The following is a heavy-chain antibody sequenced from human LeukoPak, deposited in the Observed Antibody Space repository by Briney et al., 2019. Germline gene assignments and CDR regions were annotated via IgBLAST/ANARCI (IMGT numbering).Heavy chain of an antibody. CDR2: IYFSGST. V-gene: IGHV4-39*01. Sequence: SETLSLTCTVSGGSISSYYWGWIRQPPGKGLEWIGSIYFSGSTYHNPSLRSRVTISVDTSKNQFSLKLNSVTAADTAVYYCARQGILGITGYFDYWGQGTLITVSS. CDR1: GGSISSYY. D-gene: IGHD1-26*01. CDR3: ARQGILGITGYFDY. J-gene: IGHJ4*02.